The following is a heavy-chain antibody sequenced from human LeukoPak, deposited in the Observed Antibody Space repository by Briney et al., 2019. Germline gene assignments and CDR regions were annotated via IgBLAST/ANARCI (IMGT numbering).Heavy chain of an antibody. D-gene: IGHD3-22*01. V-gene: IGHV5-51*01. Sequence: GESLKISCKGSGYSSTSYLTGWVRQMPAQGLEWMGLISPGDSNTTYSPSFQGQVTISADKSISTAYLQWSSLKASDTAMYYCARRAGEYDSSGYYYLDDWGQGTLVTVSS. CDR2: ISPGDSNT. J-gene: IGHJ4*02. CDR1: GYSSTSYL. CDR3: ARRAGEYDSSGYYYLDD.